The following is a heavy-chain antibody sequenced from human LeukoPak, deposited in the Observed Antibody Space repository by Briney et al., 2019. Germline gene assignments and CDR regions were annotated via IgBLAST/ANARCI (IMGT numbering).Heavy chain of an antibody. CDR3: AKGEAYYYDSSGYHSDY. CDR2: INTNTGNP. J-gene: IGHJ4*02. D-gene: IGHD3-22*01. CDR1: GYTFTSYA. V-gene: IGHV7-4-1*02. Sequence: GASVKVSCKASGYTFTSYAMSWVRQAPGQGLEWMGWINTNTGNPTYAQGFTGRFVFSLDTSVSTAYLQISSLKAEDTAVYYCAKGEAYYYDSSGYHSDYWGQGTLVTVSS.